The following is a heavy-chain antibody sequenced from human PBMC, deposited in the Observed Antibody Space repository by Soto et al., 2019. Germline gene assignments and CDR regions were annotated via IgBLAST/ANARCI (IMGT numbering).Heavy chain of an antibody. D-gene: IGHD5-12*01. CDR3: AKDGPGGGSPGWFDY. CDR1: GFTFSSYG. Sequence: QVQLVESGGGVVQPGRSLRLSCAASGFTFSSYGMHWVRQAPGKGLEWVAVISYDGSNKYYADSVKGRFTISRDNSKNTLYLQMNSLRAEDTAVYYCAKDGPGGGSPGWFDYWGQGTLVTVSS. J-gene: IGHJ4*02. V-gene: IGHV3-30*18. CDR2: ISYDGSNK.